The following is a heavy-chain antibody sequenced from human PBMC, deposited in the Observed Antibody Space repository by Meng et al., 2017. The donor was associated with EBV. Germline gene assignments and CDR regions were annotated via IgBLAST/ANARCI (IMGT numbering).Heavy chain of an antibody. CDR3: ARDRTSNRFDY. Sequence: VQLEEYGGGLVKPGESLGPSCGASGFTLRSYSMNWVRLAPGKGLEWVSSISSNSIDIYYADLVKGRFTISRDNAKNSLFLQMNSLRAEDTAVYYCARDRTSNRFDYWGQGTLVTVSS. CDR1: GFTLRSYS. D-gene: IGHD2-8*01. CDR2: ISSNSIDI. J-gene: IGHJ4*02. V-gene: IGHV3-21*01.